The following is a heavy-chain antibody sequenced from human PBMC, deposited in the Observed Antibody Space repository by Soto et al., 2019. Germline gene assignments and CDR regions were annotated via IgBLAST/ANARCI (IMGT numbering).Heavy chain of an antibody. V-gene: IGHV1-69*13. CDR1: GGTFSSYA. Sequence: SVKVSCKASGGTFSSYAISWVRQAPGQGLEWMGGIIPIFGTANYAQKFQGRVTITADESTSTAYMELSSLRSEDTAVYYCASTQPNSSSWYLEAFDIWGQGTMVIAS. CDR2: IIPIFGTA. CDR3: ASTQPNSSSWYLEAFDI. J-gene: IGHJ3*02. D-gene: IGHD6-13*01.